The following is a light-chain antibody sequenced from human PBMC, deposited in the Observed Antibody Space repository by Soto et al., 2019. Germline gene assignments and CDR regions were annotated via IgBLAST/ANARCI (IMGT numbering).Light chain of an antibody. CDR2: AAA. V-gene: IGKV3-20*01. CDR3: QQYGSLPWT. Sequence: EIVLTQSPGTLSLSPGERATLSCRASQSVSSNYLAWYQQKPGQAPRLLIYAAARRATGIPDRFSGSGSGTDFTLTINRLEPEDFAVYSCQQYGSLPWTFGQGTKVEIK. CDR1: QSVSSNY. J-gene: IGKJ1*01.